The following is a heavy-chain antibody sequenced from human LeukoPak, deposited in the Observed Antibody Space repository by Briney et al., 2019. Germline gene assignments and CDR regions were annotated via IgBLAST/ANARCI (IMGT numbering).Heavy chain of an antibody. CDR2: ISGSGGST. D-gene: IGHD3-22*01. J-gene: IGHJ4*02. CDR3: AKTQPKNYYDSSGYHFDY. V-gene: IGHV3-23*01. Sequence: GGSLRLSWAASGFTFSSYAMSWVRQAPGKGLEWVSAISGSGGSTYYADSVKGRFTISRDNSKNTLYLQMNSLRAEDTAVYYCAKTQPKNYYDSSGYHFDYWGQGTLVTVSS. CDR1: GFTFSSYA.